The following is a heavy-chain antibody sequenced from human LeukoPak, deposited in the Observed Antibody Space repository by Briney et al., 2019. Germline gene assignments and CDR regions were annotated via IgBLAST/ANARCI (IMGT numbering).Heavy chain of an antibody. D-gene: IGHD3-10*01. CDR3: ARAPPTYYYGSGSYYKRSYYYYMDV. CDR1: GGSFSGYY. J-gene: IGHJ6*03. Sequence: SETLSLTCAVYGGSFSGYYWSWIRQPPGKGLEWIGEMNHSGSTNYNPSLKSRVTISVDTSKNQFSLKLSSVTAADTAVYYCARAPPTYYYGSGSYYKRSYYYYMDVWGKGTTVTVSS. CDR2: MNHSGST. V-gene: IGHV4-34*01.